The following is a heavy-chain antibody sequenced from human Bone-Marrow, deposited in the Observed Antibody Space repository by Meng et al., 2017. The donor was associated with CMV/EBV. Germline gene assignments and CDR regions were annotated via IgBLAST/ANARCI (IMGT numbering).Heavy chain of an antibody. V-gene: IGHV3-69-1*01. CDR1: GFTFSDYY. Sequence: GEPVKIYCEASGFTFSDYYMNWVRQAPGKGLEWVSSISSSSTIYYADSVKGRFTISRDNAKNSLYLQMNSLRAEDTAVYYCARKSSLEYYDFWSGYYAGAFDIWGQGTMVTVSS. CDR3: ARKSSLEYYDFWSGYYAGAFDI. J-gene: IGHJ3*02. CDR2: ISSSSTI. D-gene: IGHD3-3*01.